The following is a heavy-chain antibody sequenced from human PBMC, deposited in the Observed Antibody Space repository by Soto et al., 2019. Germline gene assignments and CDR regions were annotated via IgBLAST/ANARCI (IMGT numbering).Heavy chain of an antibody. CDR3: ARDGIEQQLVFGGYFDY. CDR2: IWYDGSNK. V-gene: IGHV3-33*01. CDR1: GFTFSSYG. Sequence: GGSLRLSCAASGFTFSSYGMHWVRQAPGKGLEWVAVIWYDGSNKYYADSVKGRFTISRDNSKNTLYLQMNSLGAEDTAVYYCARDGIEQQLVFGGYFDYWGQGTLVTVSS. J-gene: IGHJ4*02. D-gene: IGHD6-13*01.